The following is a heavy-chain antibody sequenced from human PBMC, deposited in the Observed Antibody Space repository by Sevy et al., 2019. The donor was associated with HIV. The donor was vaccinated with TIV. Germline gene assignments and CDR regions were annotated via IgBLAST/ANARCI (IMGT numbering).Heavy chain of an antibody. V-gene: IGHV1-18*01. J-gene: IGHJ4*02. Sequence: ASVKVSCKASGYSFTTYGISWVRQAPGQGLEWMGWISPYSGNTDFVRKFQGRITMTTETSTSTAYMELRSLTSDDTAVYYCARVGNLNWVPFDCWGQGTLVTVS. D-gene: IGHD7-27*01. CDR1: GYSFTTYG. CDR3: ARVGNLNWVPFDC. CDR2: ISPYSGNT.